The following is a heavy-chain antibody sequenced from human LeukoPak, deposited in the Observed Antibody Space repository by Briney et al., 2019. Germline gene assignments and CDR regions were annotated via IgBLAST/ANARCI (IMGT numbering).Heavy chain of an antibody. D-gene: IGHD6-19*01. Sequence: GGSLRLSCAASGFTFSDYYMSWIRQAPGKGLEWVSYISSSGSTIYYADSVKGRFTISRDNARNPLYLQMNSLRAEDTAVYYCARGAVDDAFDIWGQGTMVTVSS. J-gene: IGHJ3*02. CDR1: GFTFSDYY. CDR2: ISSSGSTI. CDR3: ARGAVDDAFDI. V-gene: IGHV3-11*01.